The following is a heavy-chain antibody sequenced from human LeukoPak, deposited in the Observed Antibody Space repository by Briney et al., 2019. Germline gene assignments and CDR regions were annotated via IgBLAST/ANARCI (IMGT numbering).Heavy chain of an antibody. J-gene: IGHJ6*02. D-gene: IGHD6-13*01. CDR3: ARDLIAAAGIPYYGMDV. CDR1: GGTFSSYA. V-gene: IGHV1-69*04. Sequence: SVKVSCKASGGTFSSYAISWVRQAPGQGLEWMGRIIPILGIANYAQKFQGRVTITADKSTSTAYMELSSLRSEDTAVYYCARDLIAAAGIPYYGMDVWGQGTTVTASS. CDR2: IIPILGIA.